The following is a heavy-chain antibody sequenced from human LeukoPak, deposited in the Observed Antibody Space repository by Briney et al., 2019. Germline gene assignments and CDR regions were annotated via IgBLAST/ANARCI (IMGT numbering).Heavy chain of an antibody. J-gene: IGHJ5*02. Sequence: TSETLSLTCTVSGGSISSGGHFWSWIRQHPGKGLEWIGYIYYSGSTYYNPSLKSRVTISVDTSKNQFSLRLNSVTAADTAVYYCTRDGPRSSGYPDTWGQGTLVTVSS. CDR2: IYYSGST. CDR3: TRDGPRSSGYPDT. V-gene: IGHV4-31*03. D-gene: IGHD3-22*01. CDR1: GGSISSGGHF.